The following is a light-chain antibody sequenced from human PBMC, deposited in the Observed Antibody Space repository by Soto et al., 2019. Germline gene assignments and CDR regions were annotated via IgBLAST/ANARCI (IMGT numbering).Light chain of an antibody. J-gene: IGKJ1*01. V-gene: IGKV3-20*01. CDR3: QQYGSSPVT. Sequence: EVVLTQSPGTLSLSPGESATLSCRASQSVSSSYLAWYQQKPGQPPRLLIYGASSRATGVPARFSGSGSGTDFTLTISSLEPEDFAVYYCQQYGSSPVTFGQGTKVEIK. CDR1: QSVSSSY. CDR2: GAS.